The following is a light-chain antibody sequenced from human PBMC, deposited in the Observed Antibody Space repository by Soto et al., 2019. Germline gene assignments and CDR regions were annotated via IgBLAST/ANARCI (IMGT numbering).Light chain of an antibody. CDR1: QSVSSNY. Sequence: EIVLTQSPGTLSSSPGERITLSCRASQSVSSNYLAWYQQKPGQAPRLLIYGASSRATGIQDRFSGSGSGTDFTLTIIRLEPEDFAVYYCKQYGTTLWTFGQGTKVDI. J-gene: IGKJ1*01. V-gene: IGKV3-20*01. CDR3: KQYGTTLWT. CDR2: GAS.